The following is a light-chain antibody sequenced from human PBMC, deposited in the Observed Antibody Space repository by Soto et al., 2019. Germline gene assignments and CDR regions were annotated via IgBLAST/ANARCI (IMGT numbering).Light chain of an antibody. CDR2: DAS. CDR1: QGIGRF. CDR3: QQCYMGWT. Sequence: EIQRTQSPSTLSAAVGHRAAITCRASQGIGRFLAWYQHQPAKAPKLLIYDASTLESGVPSRFSGTGSGTEFTFSITSLKPEDFGTYYCQQCYMGWTFGQGTKVDIK. J-gene: IGKJ1*01. V-gene: IGKV1-5*01.